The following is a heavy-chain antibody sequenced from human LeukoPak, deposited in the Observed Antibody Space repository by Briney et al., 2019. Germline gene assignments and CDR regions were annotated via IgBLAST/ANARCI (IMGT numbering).Heavy chain of an antibody. CDR1: GFTFSDYG. V-gene: IGHV3-23*01. D-gene: IGHD3-10*01. CDR2: ISGGGGNT. CDR3: AKVDYGSGNSRSVDY. Sequence: GGSLRLSCAASGFTFSDYGMIWVRQAPQKGLEWVSGISGGGGNTNYADSVKGRFTISRDNSKNTLYVHLNSLRAEDTAVYYCAKVDYGSGNSRSVDYWGQGTLVTVSS. J-gene: IGHJ4*02.